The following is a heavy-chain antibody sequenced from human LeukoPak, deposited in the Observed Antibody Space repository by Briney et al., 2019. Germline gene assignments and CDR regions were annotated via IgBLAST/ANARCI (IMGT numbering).Heavy chain of an antibody. CDR3: AKDYPSNYYDTSGYYSRFDY. J-gene: IGHJ4*02. CDR2: ISGSGGST. Sequence: GGSLRLSCAASGFTFSSYAMSWVRQAPGKGLEWVSVISGSGGSTDYADSVKGRFTISRDNSKNTLYLQMNSLRAEDTAVYYCAKDYPSNYYDTSGYYSRFDYWGQGTLVAVSS. V-gene: IGHV3-23*01. D-gene: IGHD3-22*01. CDR1: GFTFSSYA.